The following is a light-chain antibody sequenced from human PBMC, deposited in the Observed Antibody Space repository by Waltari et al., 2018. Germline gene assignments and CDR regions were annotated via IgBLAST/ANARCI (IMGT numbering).Light chain of an antibody. Sequence: QSALTQPASVSGSPGQSITLTCTGTSRDVRSYHYLSWYQQYPGKAPKLLIYAVTQRPSGVSDRFSGSKSGNTASLTISGLQAEDEADYYCCSYAGDSLYVFGTGTTVTV. J-gene: IGLJ1*01. CDR3: CSYAGDSLYV. V-gene: IGLV2-23*02. CDR2: AVT. CDR1: SRDVRSYHY.